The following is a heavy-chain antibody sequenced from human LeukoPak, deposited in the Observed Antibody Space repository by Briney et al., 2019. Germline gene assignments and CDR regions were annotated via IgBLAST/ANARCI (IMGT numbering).Heavy chain of an antibody. V-gene: IGHV4-61*02. CDR2: IYTSGST. Sequence: PSETLSLTCTVSGGSISSGSYYWSWIRQPAGKGLEWIGRIYTSGSTNYNPSLKSRVTISVDTSKNQFSLKLSSVTAADTAVYYCARVKPYNWFDPWGQGTLVTVSS. J-gene: IGHJ5*02. CDR1: GGSISSGSYY. CDR3: ARVKPYNWFDP.